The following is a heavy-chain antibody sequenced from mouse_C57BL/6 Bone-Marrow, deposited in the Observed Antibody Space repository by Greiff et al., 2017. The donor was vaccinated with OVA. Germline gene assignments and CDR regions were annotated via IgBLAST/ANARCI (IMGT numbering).Heavy chain of an antibody. CDR2: IWRGGST. D-gene: IGHD1-1*01. Sequence: VQLQQSGPGLVQPSQSLSITCTVSGFSLTSYGVHWVRQSPGKGLEWLGVIWRGGSTDYNAAFMSRLSITKDNSKSQVFFKMNSLQADDTAIYYCAKRGKNYYGSSNLYYAMDYWGQGTSVTVSS. V-gene: IGHV2-5*01. J-gene: IGHJ4*01. CDR1: GFSLTSYG. CDR3: AKRGKNYYGSSNLYYAMDY.